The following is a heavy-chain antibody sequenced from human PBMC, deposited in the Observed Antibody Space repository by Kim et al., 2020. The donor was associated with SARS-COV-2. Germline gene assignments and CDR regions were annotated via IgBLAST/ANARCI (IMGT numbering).Heavy chain of an antibody. CDR1: GYTFTSYG. D-gene: IGHD3-9*01. CDR3: ARDPLLRYFGGMDV. CDR2: ISAYNGNT. J-gene: IGHJ6*02. Sequence: ASVKVSCKASGYTFTSYGISWVRQAPGQGLEWMGWISAYNGNTNYAQKLQGRVTMTTDTSTSTAYMELRSLRSDDTAVYYCARDPLLRYFGGMDVWGQGTTVTVSS. V-gene: IGHV1-18*01.